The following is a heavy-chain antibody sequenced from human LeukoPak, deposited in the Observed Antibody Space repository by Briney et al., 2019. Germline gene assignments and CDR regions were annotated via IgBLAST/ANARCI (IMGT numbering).Heavy chain of an antibody. CDR1: GYTLTELS. CDR2: FDPEDGET. Sequence: ASVKVSCKVSGYTLTELSMHWVRQAPGKGLEWMGGFDPEDGETIYAQKFRGRVTMTEDTSTDTAYMELSSLRSEDTAVYYCATAPPNNWNDDYFDYWGQGTLVTVSS. J-gene: IGHJ4*02. D-gene: IGHD1-20*01. CDR3: ATAPPNNWNDDYFDY. V-gene: IGHV1-24*01.